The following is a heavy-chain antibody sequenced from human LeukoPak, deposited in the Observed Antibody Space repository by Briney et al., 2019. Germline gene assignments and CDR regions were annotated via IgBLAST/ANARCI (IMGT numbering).Heavy chain of an antibody. CDR1: GYTFTTYY. J-gene: IGHJ4*02. CDR3: ARVFVGGVGAIPSDY. D-gene: IGHD1-26*01. Sequence: ASVKVSCKASGYTFTTYYMHWVRQAPGQGLEWIGLIKPSGGSTIYAQKFQGRVTMTRDMSTSTVYMELSRLRSEDTAVYYCARVFVGGVGAIPSDYWGQGTLVTVSS. V-gene: IGHV1-46*01. CDR2: IKPSGGST.